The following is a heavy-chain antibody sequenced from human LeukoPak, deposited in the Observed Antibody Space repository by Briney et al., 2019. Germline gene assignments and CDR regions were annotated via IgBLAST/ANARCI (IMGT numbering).Heavy chain of an antibody. CDR2: IYYSGST. V-gene: IGHV4-30-4*01. D-gene: IGHD3-10*01. Sequence: PSQTLSLTCTVSGGSISSGDYYWSWIRQPPGKGLEWIGYIYYSGSTYYNPSLKSRVTISVDTSKNQFSLKLSSVTAADTAVYYCARDEKITMVRGAIIDRYDAFDIWGQGTMVTVSS. CDR3: ARDEKITMVRGAIIDRYDAFDI. J-gene: IGHJ3*02. CDR1: GGSISSGDYY.